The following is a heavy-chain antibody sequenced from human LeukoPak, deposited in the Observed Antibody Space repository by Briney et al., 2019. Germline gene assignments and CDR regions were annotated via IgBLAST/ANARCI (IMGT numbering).Heavy chain of an antibody. CDR3: ATETGSSSWYY. J-gene: IGHJ4*02. Sequence: ASVKVSCKASGYPFSSYNIHWVRQAPVQGLEWVGLTGSATSLPQKFRGRVTVTRDTSTNTAFMELRSLRFEDTAVYYCATETGSSSWYYWGQGTLVTVSS. D-gene: IGHD6-13*01. CDR1: GYPFSSYN. V-gene: IGHV1-46*01. CDR2: LTGSAT.